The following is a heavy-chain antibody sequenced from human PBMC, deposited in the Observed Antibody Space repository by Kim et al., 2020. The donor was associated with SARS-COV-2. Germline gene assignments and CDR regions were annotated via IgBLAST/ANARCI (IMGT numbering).Heavy chain of an antibody. CDR3: AKLGSGSYYSSYYYYGMDV. V-gene: IGHV3-23*01. CDR2: ISGSGGST. CDR1: GFTFSSYA. J-gene: IGHJ6*02. D-gene: IGHD1-26*01. Sequence: GGSLRLSCAASGFTFSSYAMSWVRQAPGKGLEWVSAISGSGGSTYYADSVKGRFTISRDNSKNTLYLQMNSLRAEDTAVYYCAKLGSGSYYSSYYYYGMDVWGQETTVTVSS.